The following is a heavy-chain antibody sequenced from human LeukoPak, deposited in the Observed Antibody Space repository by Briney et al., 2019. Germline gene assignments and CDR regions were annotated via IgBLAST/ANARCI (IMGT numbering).Heavy chain of an antibody. D-gene: IGHD4-17*01. V-gene: IGHV3-11*01. CDR3: ARDFPHYDYGDYFSY. J-gene: IGHJ4*02. Sequence: PGGSLRLSCAASGFTFSDYYMSWIRQAPGKGLEWASYISSSGSTIYYADSVKGRFTISRDNAKNSLYLQMNSLRAEDTAVYYCARDFPHYDYGDYFSYWGQGTLVTVSS. CDR2: ISSSGSTI. CDR1: GFTFSDYY.